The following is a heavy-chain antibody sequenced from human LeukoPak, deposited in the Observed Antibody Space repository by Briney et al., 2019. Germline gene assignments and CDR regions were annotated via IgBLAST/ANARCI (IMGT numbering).Heavy chain of an antibody. Sequence: GSLRLSCAASGFTFSDYYMSWIRQAPGKGLEWVSYISSSGSTIYYADSVKGRFTISRDNAKNSLYLQMNSLRAEDTAVYYCARSRLGWELLSRVYYYYGMDVWGQGTTVTVSS. CDR1: GFTFSDYY. D-gene: IGHD1-26*01. J-gene: IGHJ6*02. V-gene: IGHV3-11*01. CDR2: ISSSGSTI. CDR3: ARSRLGWELLSRVYYYYGMDV.